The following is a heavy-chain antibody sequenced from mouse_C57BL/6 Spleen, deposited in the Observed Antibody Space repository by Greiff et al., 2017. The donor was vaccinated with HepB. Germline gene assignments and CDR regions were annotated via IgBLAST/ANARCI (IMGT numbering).Heavy chain of an antibody. Sequence: QVQLQQPGAELVKPGASVKLSCKASGYTFTSYWMHWVKQRPGQGLEWIGMIHPNSGSTNYNEKFKSKATLTVDKSSSTAYMQLSSLTSEDSAVYYCADTTVVGGDFDYWGQGTTLTVSS. D-gene: IGHD1-1*01. CDR1: GYTFTSYW. CDR2: IHPNSGST. CDR3: ADTTVVGGDFDY. J-gene: IGHJ2*01. V-gene: IGHV1-64*01.